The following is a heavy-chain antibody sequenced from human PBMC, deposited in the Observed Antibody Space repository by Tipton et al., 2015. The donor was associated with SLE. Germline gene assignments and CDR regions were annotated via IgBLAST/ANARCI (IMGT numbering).Heavy chain of an antibody. CDR1: GFTFSTYY. V-gene: IGHV3-66*04. CDR3: ASQIWFGEPPDY. CDR2: INNGGGT. D-gene: IGHD3-10*01. J-gene: IGHJ4*02. Sequence: VQLVQSGGGLVQPGGSLRLSCAASGFTFSTYYMSWVRQLPGKGPQWVSVINNGGGTDYADSVKDRFVISRDTSKNTLYLQMNSLRAEDTAVYYCASQIWFGEPPDYWGQGTLVTVSS.